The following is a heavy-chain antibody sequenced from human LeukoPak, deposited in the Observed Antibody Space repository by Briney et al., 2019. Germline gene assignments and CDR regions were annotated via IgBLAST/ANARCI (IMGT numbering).Heavy chain of an antibody. J-gene: IGHJ5*02. D-gene: IGHD6-13*01. CDR3: ARVSGIAAAGPINWFDP. Sequence: GGSLRLSCAASGFSFSGSIIHWVRQASGKGLEWVGRIRSKANSYATAYAASVKGRFTVSRDDSENAAYLQMNSLRAEDTAVYYYARVSGIAAAGPINWFDPWGQGTLVTVSS. V-gene: IGHV3-73*01. CDR1: GFSFSGSI. CDR2: IRSKANSYAT.